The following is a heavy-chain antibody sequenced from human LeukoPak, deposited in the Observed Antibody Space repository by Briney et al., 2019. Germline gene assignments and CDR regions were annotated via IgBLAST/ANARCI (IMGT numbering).Heavy chain of an antibody. CDR2: ISGSGGST. J-gene: IGHJ4*02. V-gene: IGHV3-23*01. CDR1: GFTFSSFA. D-gene: IGHD1-26*01. Sequence: GGSLRLSCAASGFTFSSFATSWVRQAPGRGLEWVSAISGSGGSTYYADSVKGRFTISRDNSKNTLYLQMNSLRAEDTAVYYCAKDLAGSGSYSFDYWGQGTLVTVSS. CDR3: AKDLAGSGSYSFDY.